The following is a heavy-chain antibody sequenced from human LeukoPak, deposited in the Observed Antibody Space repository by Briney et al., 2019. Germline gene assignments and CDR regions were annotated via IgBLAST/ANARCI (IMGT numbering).Heavy chain of an antibody. J-gene: IGHJ3*02. CDR2: VYHDGNP. CDR3: ARDGFIWRTNSNDGFDI. CDR1: GGSISSGEYS. Sequence: MSSETLSLTSAVSGGSISSGEYSWNWIRQPPGRGLEWIGKVYHDGNPGYNPSLKSRVTVSVDKSRNQFSLNLNSVTAADTAVYYCARDGFIWRTNSNDGFDIWGQGTMVTVSP. V-gene: IGHV4-30-2*01. D-gene: IGHD2/OR15-2a*01.